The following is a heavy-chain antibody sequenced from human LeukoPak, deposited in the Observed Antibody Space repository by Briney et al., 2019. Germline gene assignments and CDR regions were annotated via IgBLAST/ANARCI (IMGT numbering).Heavy chain of an antibody. CDR2: IYSGGST. V-gene: IGHV3-53*01. D-gene: IGHD7-27*01. J-gene: IGHJ4*02. CDR3: ARDKTGDNYFDY. CDR1: GFTVSSNY. Sequence: GGSLRLSCAASGFTVSSNYMSWVRQAPGKGLEWVSVIYSGGSTYYADSVKGRFTISRDNSKNTLYLQMNSLRAEDTAVYYCARDKTGDNYFDYWGQGTLVTVSS.